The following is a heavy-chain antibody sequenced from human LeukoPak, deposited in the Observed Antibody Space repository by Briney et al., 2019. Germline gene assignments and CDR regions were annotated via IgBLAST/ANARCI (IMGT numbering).Heavy chain of an antibody. CDR2: IYTSGST. CDR1: GGSISSGSYY. V-gene: IGHV4-61*02. Sequence: SETLSLTCTVSGGSISSGSYYWSWIRQPAGKGLEWIGRIYTSGSTNYNPSLKSRVTISVDTSKNQFSLKLSSVTAADTAVYYCARWGSVGNDYWGQGTLVTVSS. J-gene: IGHJ4*02. CDR3: ARWGSVGNDY. D-gene: IGHD1-26*01.